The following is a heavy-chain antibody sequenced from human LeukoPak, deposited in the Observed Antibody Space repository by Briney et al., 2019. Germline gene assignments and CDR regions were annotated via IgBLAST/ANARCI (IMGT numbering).Heavy chain of an antibody. CDR2: IYDSGTT. V-gene: IGHV4-59*08. CDR1: GGSFGNYY. D-gene: IGHD4-17*01. Sequence: SETLSLTCTVSGGSFGNYYWSWIRQPPGKGLEWIGYIYDSGTTNYNPSLKSRVTISVDTSKNQFSLKLSSVTAADTAVYYCARHGSLLYGLDYWGQGTLVTVSS. J-gene: IGHJ4*02. CDR3: ARHGSLLYGLDY.